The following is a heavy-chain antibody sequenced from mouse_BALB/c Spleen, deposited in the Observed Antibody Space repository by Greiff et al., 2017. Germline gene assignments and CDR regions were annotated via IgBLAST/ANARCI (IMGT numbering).Heavy chain of an antibody. J-gene: IGHJ3*01. V-gene: IGHV5-6-5*01. Sequence: DVMLVESGGGLVKPGGSLKLSCAASGFTFSSYAMSWVRQTPEKRLEWVASISSGGSTYYPDSVKGRFTISRDNARNILYLQMSSLRSEDTAMYYCARGAGSSSLFAYWGQGTLVTVSA. CDR1: GFTFSSYA. CDR2: ISSGGST. CDR3: ARGAGSSSLFAY. D-gene: IGHD1-1*01.